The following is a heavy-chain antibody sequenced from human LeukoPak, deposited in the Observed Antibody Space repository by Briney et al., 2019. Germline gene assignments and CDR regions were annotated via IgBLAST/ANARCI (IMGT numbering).Heavy chain of an antibody. V-gene: IGHV4-59*01. Sequence: SETLSLTCTVSGVSISNYYWSWIRQPPGKGLEWIGYIYSSGTTNYNTSLKSRATISVDTSKNQFSLKLTSVTAADTAVYYCAKDDSGFWYFDLWGRGTLVTVSS. CDR1: GVSISNYY. CDR3: AKDDSGFWYFDL. D-gene: IGHD3-10*01. J-gene: IGHJ2*01. CDR2: IYSSGTT.